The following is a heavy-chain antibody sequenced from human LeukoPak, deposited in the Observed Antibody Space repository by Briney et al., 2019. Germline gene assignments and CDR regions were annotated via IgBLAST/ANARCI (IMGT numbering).Heavy chain of an antibody. CDR1: GYTFTSYD. D-gene: IGHD5-18*01. CDR3: ARDLVPDTAMVTVGVGY. J-gene: IGHJ4*02. Sequence: GASVKVSCKASGYTFTSYDINWVRQATGQGLEWMGWMSPNSGDTGYAQKFQGRVTMTRNTSISTAYLGLSSLRSEDTAVYYCARDLVPDTAMVTVGVGYWGQGTLVTVSS. CDR2: MSPNSGDT. V-gene: IGHV1-8*01.